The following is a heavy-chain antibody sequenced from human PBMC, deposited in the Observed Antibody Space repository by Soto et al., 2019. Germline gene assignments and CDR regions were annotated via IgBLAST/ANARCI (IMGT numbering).Heavy chain of an antibody. J-gene: IGHJ6*02. CDR2: VYYTGDT. D-gene: IGHD4-17*01. V-gene: IGHV4-59*08. CDR3: VRQGIDYLQGIVDV. Sequence: QVQLQQSGPRLVKPSETLSLTCTVSSGPDRSHNWGWIRQPPGRGLEWIGYVYYTGDTAYNPSLRSRVSISADTSTNDISLTLSSVTAADTAVYYCVRQGIDYLQGIVDVWGQGTTVSVSS. CDR1: SGPDRSHN.